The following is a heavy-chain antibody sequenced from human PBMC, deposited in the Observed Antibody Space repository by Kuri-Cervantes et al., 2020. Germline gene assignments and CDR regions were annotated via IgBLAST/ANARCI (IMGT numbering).Heavy chain of an antibody. J-gene: IGHJ6*02. CDR3: ARDREFSYYYYGMDV. D-gene: IGHD3-10*01. CDR2: KSYDGSNK. V-gene: IGHV3-30*03. CDR1: GFTFSSYS. Sequence: GGSLRLSCAASGFTFSSYSMNWVRQAPGKGLEWVAVKSYDGSNKYYADSVKGRFTISRDNSKNTLYLQMNSLRAEDTAVYYCARDREFSYYYYGMDVWGQGTTVTVSS.